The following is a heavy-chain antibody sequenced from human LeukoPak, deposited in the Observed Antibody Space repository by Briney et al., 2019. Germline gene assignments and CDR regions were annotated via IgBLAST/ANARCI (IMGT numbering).Heavy chain of an antibody. CDR2: IYTSGST. J-gene: IGHJ3*02. V-gene: IGHV4-4*07. Sequence: PSETLSLTCTVSGGSISSYYWSWIRQPAGKGLEWIGRIYTSGSTNYNPSLKSRVTMSVDTYKNQFSLKLSSVTAADTAVYYCARADIDDYVWGSEASDAFDIWGQGTMVTVSS. CDR1: GGSISSYY. D-gene: IGHD3-16*01. CDR3: ARADIDDYVWGSEASDAFDI.